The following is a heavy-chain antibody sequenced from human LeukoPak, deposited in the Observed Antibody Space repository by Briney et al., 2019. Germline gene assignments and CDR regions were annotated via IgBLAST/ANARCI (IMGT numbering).Heavy chain of an antibody. CDR2: ISGSGGST. J-gene: IGHJ4*02. CDR3: AKDLYSSSSQYYFDY. D-gene: IGHD6-6*01. CDR1: GFTFSSYA. Sequence: GGSLRLSCAASGFTFSSYAMSWVRQAPGKGLEWVSAISGSGGSTYYADSVKGRFTISRDNSKNTLYLQMNSLRAEDTAVYYCAKDLYSSSSQYYFDYWGQGTLVTVSS. V-gene: IGHV3-23*01.